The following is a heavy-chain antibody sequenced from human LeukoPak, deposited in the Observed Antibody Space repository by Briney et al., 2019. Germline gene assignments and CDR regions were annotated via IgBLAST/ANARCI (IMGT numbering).Heavy chain of an antibody. CDR3: AKDKGYDSSGVDY. Sequence: GGSLRLSCAASGFTFSSYGMHWVRQAPGKGLEWVAFIRYDGSNKYYADSVKGRSTISRDNSKNTLYLQMNSLRAEDTAVYYCAKDKGYDSSGVDYWGQGTLVTVSS. CDR2: IRYDGSNK. V-gene: IGHV3-30*02. D-gene: IGHD3-22*01. J-gene: IGHJ4*02. CDR1: GFTFSSYG.